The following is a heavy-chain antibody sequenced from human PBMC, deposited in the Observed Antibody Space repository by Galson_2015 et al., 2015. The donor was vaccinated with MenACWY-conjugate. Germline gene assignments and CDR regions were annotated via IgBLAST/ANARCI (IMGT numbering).Heavy chain of an antibody. CDR3: AKDRDDSSGYSNWFDP. Sequence: SCAASGFTFSSYGMHWVRQAPGKGLEWVAFIRYDGSNKYYADSVKGRFTISRDNSKNTLYLQMNSLRAEDTAVYYCAKDRDDSSGYSNWFDPWGQGTLVTVSS. CDR1: GFTFSSYG. V-gene: IGHV3-30*02. J-gene: IGHJ5*02. CDR2: IRYDGSNK. D-gene: IGHD3-22*01.